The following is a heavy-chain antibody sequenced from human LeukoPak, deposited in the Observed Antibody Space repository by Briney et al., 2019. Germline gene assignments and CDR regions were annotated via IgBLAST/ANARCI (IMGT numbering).Heavy chain of an antibody. V-gene: IGHV1-69*05. Sequence: ASVKVSCKASGGTFSSYAISWVRQAPGQGLEWMGGITPIFGTANYAQKFQGRVTMTRDTSTSTVYMELSSLRSEDTAVYYCARDGGGHYYDSSGYYYHYWGQGTLVTVSS. CDR2: ITPIFGTA. CDR3: ARDGGGHYYDSSGYYYHY. D-gene: IGHD3-22*01. J-gene: IGHJ4*02. CDR1: GGTFSSYA.